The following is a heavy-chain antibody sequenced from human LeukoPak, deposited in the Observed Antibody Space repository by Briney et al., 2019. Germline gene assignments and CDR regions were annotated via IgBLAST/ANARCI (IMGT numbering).Heavy chain of an antibody. Sequence: GGSLRLSCAASGFTFSSYNMNWVRQAPGKGLEWVSYISSSGSTIYYADSVKGRFTISRYNAKNSLYLQMNSLRAEDTAVYYCARDSTNYDFWSGYPDYWGQGTLVTVSS. D-gene: IGHD3-3*01. CDR3: ARDSTNYDFWSGYPDY. V-gene: IGHV3-48*04. CDR2: ISSSGSTI. J-gene: IGHJ4*02. CDR1: GFTFSSYN.